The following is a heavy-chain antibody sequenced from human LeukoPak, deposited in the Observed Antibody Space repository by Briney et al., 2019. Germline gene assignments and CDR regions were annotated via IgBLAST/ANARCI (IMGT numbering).Heavy chain of an antibody. CDR3: VRDYFCSGGTCDDCFDP. J-gene: IGHJ5*02. CDR1: GYTFTNYG. Sequence: ASVKVSCKASGYTFTNYGISWVRQAPGQGLEWMAWIGTYNHDTNYAQKFRGRATLTTDTSTSTAYMELRSLGSDDTAVYYCVRDYFCSGGTCDDCFDPWGQGTLVTVSS. V-gene: IGHV1-18*01. CDR2: IGTYNHDT. D-gene: IGHD2-15*01.